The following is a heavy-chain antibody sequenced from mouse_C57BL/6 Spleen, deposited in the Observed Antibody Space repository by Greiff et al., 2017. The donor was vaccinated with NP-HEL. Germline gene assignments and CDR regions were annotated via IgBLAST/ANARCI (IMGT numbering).Heavy chain of an antibody. CDR3: ARQGNQGYFDV. D-gene: IGHD2-1*01. CDR2: ISSGGSYT. V-gene: IGHV5-6*01. Sequence: EVKLVESGGDLVKPGGSLKLSCAASGFTFSSYGMSWVRQTPDKRLEWVATISSGGSYTYYPDSVKGRFTISRDNAKNTLYLQMSSLKSEDTAMYYCARQGNQGYFDVWGTGTTVTVSS. J-gene: IGHJ1*03. CDR1: GFTFSSYG.